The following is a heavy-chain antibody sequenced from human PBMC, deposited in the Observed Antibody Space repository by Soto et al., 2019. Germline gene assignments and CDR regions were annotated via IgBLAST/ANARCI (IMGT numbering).Heavy chain of an antibody. CDR2: IYYSGST. Sequence: QVQLQESGPGLVKPSETLSVICTVSGGSINSYYWTWIRQPPGKGLEWIGYIYYSGSTNYNPSLKSRLTISVDTTKNHFALRLSSVTAADTAVYYSAKVRLVRREHGFDIWGQRPMVTVSS. J-gene: IGHJ3*02. D-gene: IGHD1-1*01. CDR3: AKVRLVRREHGFDI. CDR1: GGSINSYY. V-gene: IGHV4-59*01.